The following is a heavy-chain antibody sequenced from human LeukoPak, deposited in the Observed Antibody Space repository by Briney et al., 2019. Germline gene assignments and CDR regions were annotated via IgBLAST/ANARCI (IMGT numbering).Heavy chain of an antibody. CDR2: ISSSSSYI. D-gene: IGHD3-10*01. J-gene: IGHJ4*02. Sequence: GGSLRLSCAASGFTLSSYTMNWVRQAPGKGLEWVSSISSSSSYIYYADSVKGRFTISRDNAKNSLYLQMNSLRAEDTGVYYCAREGYGSGSYPQDSWGQGTLVTVSS. V-gene: IGHV3-21*01. CDR1: GFTLSSYT. CDR3: AREGYGSGSYPQDS.